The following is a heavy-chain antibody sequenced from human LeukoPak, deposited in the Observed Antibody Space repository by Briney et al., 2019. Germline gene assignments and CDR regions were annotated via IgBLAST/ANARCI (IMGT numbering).Heavy chain of an antibody. CDR1: GFTFSSYA. CDR2: ISGSSTST. Sequence: GGSLRLSCAASGFTFSSYAMSWVRQSPGKGLEWVSAISGSSTSTYYTDSVKGRFTIPRDNAKTSLYLQMSSLRAEDTAVYYCARPTVTTGIDAFDIWGQGTMVTVSS. CDR3: ARPTVTTGIDAFDI. J-gene: IGHJ3*02. D-gene: IGHD4-17*01. V-gene: IGHV3-23*01.